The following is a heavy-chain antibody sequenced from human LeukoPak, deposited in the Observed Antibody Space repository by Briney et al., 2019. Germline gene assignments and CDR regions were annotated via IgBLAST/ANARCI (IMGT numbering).Heavy chain of an antibody. D-gene: IGHD2-2*01. CDR1: GFTFSSYA. CDR3: ATELWMEDIVVVPAATVFDY. Sequence: GGSLRLFCAASGFTFSSYAMSWARHAPGKGLEWVSAISGSGGSTSYADSGTGRFTISRDNSKNTLYLQMSSLRAEETAVYYCATELWMEDIVVVPAATVFDYWGQGALCTVS. J-gene: IGHJ4*02. V-gene: IGHV3-23*01. CDR2: ISGSGGST.